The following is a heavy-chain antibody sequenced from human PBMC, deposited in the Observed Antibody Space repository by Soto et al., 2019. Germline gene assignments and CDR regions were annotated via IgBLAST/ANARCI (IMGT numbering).Heavy chain of an antibody. CDR1: GGSISSYY. CDR3: ARAISGQLWFAYYYYYYMDV. V-gene: IGHV4-59*01. J-gene: IGHJ6*03. D-gene: IGHD5-18*01. CDR2: IYYSGST. Sequence: SETLSLTCTVSGGSISSYYWSWIRQPPGKGLEWIGYIYYSGSTNHNPSLKSRVTISVDTSKNQFSLKLSSVTAADTAVYYCARAISGQLWFAYYYYYYMDVWGKGTTVTVSS.